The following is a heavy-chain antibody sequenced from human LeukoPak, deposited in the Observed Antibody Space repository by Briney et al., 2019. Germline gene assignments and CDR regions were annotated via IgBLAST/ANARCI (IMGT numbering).Heavy chain of an antibody. V-gene: IGHV1-2*02. Sequence: ASVKVSFKASGCTFTGYYIHWVRQAPGQGLEWMGWINPNSGGTNYAQKFQGRVTMTRGTSISTAYMELTRLRSDDTAVYYCARDTAMVTYWFDPWGQGTLVTGSS. CDR2: INPNSGGT. J-gene: IGHJ5*02. CDR1: GCTFTGYY. CDR3: ARDTAMVTYWFDP. D-gene: IGHD5-18*01.